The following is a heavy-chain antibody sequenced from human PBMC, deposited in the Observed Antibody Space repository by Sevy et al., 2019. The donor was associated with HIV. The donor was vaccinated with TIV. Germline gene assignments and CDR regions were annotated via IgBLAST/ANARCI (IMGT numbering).Heavy chain of an antibody. V-gene: IGHV2-5*01. D-gene: IGHD3-9*01. Sequence: SGPTLVKPTQTLTLTCTFSGFSLSTSGVGVGWIRQPPGKALEWLALIYWNDDKRYSPSLKSRLTITKDNSKNQVVLTMTNMDPVDTATYYCAHGYYDILTGYYPDYWGQGTLVTVSS. CDR2: IYWNDDK. CDR1: GFSLSTSGVG. CDR3: AHGYYDILTGYYPDY. J-gene: IGHJ4*02.